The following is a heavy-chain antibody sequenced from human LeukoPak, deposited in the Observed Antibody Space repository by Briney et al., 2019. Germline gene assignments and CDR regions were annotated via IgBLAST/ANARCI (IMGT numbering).Heavy chain of an antibody. CDR2: IYYSGST. CDR3: ARGAVAVRLNYMDV. V-gene: IGHV4-59*01. CDR1: GGSISSYY. Sequence: SETLSLTCTVSGGSISSYYWSWIRQPPGKGLEWIGYIYYSGSTNYNPSLKSRVTISVDTSKNQFSLKLSSVTAADTAVYYCARGAVAVRLNYMDVWGKGTTVTVSS. J-gene: IGHJ6*03. D-gene: IGHD6-6*01.